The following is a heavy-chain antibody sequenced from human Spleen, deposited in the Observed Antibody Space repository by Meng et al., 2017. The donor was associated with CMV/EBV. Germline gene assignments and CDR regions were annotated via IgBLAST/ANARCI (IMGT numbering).Heavy chain of an antibody. V-gene: IGHV4-39*07. CDR1: GGSISSSSYY. CDR2: IYYSGST. CDR3: ASIPDGYNVYYYYGMDV. D-gene: IGHD5-24*01. Sequence: SETLSLTCTASGGSISSSSYYWGWIRQPPGKGLEWIGSIYYSGSTYYNPSLKSRVTMSVDTSKNQFSLKLSSVTAADTAVYYCASIPDGYNVYYYYGMDVWGQGTTVTVSS. J-gene: IGHJ6*02.